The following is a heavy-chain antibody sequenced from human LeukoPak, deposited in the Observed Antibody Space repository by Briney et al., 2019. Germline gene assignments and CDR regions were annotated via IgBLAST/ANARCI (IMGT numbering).Heavy chain of an antibody. J-gene: IGHJ6*03. V-gene: IGHV3-30*04. CDR3: AGAFYGDSGVEIDYYYYMDV. Sequence: GGSLRLSCAASGFTFSSYAMHWVRQAPGKGLEWVAVISYDGSNKYYADSVKGRFTISRDNSKNTLYLQMNSLRAEDTAVYYCAGAFYGDSGVEIDYYYYMDVWGKGTTVTVSS. CDR2: ISYDGSNK. D-gene: IGHD4-17*01. CDR1: GFTFSSYA.